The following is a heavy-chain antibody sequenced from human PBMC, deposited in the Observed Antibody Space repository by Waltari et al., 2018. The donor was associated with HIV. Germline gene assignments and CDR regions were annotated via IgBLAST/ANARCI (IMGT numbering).Heavy chain of an antibody. CDR2: IFYTGST. J-gene: IGHJ6*02. V-gene: IGHV4-59*01. CDR3: ARGGGYDSGMDV. D-gene: IGHD2-15*01. Sequence: SWIRQSPGKGLEFIGYIFYTGSTNYNPSLKSRVTISVDTSKNQFSLRLSSVTAADTAVFYCARGGGYDSGMDVWGQGTTVTVSS.